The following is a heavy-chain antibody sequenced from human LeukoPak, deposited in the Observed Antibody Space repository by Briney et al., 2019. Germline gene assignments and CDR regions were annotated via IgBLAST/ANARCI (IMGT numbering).Heavy chain of an antibody. J-gene: IGHJ3*02. D-gene: IGHD6-19*01. CDR2: ISGSGGST. V-gene: IGHV3-23*01. Sequence: PGGPLRLPCAASGFPFSSYAMSWVRQAPGKGLEWVSAISGSGGSTYYADSVKGRFTISRDDSKNTLYLQMNNLRIEDTAMYFCTRDIRLATDRDAFDMWGQGTMVTVSS. CDR3: TRDIRLATDRDAFDM. CDR1: GFPFSSYA.